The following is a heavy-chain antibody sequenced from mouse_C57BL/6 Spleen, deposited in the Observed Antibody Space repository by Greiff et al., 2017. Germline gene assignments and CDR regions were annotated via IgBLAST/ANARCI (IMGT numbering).Heavy chain of an antibody. Sequence: QVQLQQSGAELVRPGTSVKVSCKASGYAFTNYLIEWVKQRPGQGLEWIGVINPGSGGTNYNEKFKGKATLTADKSSSTAYMQLSSLTSEDSAVYFCARFYDGYCYFDYWGQGTTLTVSS. CDR3: ARFYDGYCYFDY. V-gene: IGHV1-54*01. D-gene: IGHD2-3*01. CDR1: GYAFTNYL. J-gene: IGHJ2*01. CDR2: INPGSGGT.